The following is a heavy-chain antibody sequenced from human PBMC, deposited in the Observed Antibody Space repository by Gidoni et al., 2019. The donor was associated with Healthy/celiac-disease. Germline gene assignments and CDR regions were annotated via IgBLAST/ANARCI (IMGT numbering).Heavy chain of an antibody. V-gene: IGHV4-34*01. CDR3: ARTQYYDYVWGSYVWFDP. D-gene: IGHD3-16*01. CDR1: GGSFSGYY. Sequence: QVQLQQWGAGLLKPSETLSLTCAVYGGSFSGYYWSWLRQPPGKGLEWIGEINHSGSTNYNPSLKSRVTISVDTSKNQFSLKLSSVTAADTAVYYCARTQYYDYVWGSYVWFDPWGQGTLVTVSS. J-gene: IGHJ5*02. CDR2: INHSGST.